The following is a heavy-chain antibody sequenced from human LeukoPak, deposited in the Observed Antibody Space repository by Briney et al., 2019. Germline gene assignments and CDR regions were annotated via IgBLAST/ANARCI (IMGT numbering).Heavy chain of an antibody. CDR1: GYTFTSYY. J-gene: IGHJ4*02. CDR2: INPSGGST. Sequence: ASVKVSCKASGYTFTSYYMHWVRQAPGQGLEWMGIINPSGGSTSYAQKFQGRVTMTRDMSTSTIYMELSSLRSEDTAVYYCARTWGVAGRIDYWGQGTLVTVSS. D-gene: IGHD6-19*01. CDR3: ARTWGVAGRIDY. V-gene: IGHV1-46*01.